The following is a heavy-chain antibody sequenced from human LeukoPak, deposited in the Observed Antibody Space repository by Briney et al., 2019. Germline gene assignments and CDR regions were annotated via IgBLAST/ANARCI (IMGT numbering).Heavy chain of an antibody. V-gene: IGHV3-23*01. D-gene: IGHD3-10*01. Sequence: GGSLRLSCVVSGFTFNNHAMSWVRRAPGKGLEWVSAISGSGDNTFYAGSVRGRFTISRDNSKNTLYLQMDSLRAEDTAIYYCTKGFRGSGYFFDYWGQGTPVTVSS. CDR2: ISGSGDNT. J-gene: IGHJ4*02. CDR3: TKGFRGSGYFFDY. CDR1: GFTFNNHA.